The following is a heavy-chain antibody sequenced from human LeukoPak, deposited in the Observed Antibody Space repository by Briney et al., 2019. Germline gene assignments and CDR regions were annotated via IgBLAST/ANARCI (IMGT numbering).Heavy chain of an antibody. CDR1: GYTFTGYY. Sequence: ASVKVSCKASGYTFTGYYMHWVRQAPGQGLEWMGYMNPYSGNTGYAQNFQGRVTLTRNTSISTAYMELSRLRSDDTAVYYCASPSYSSGWYGFDPWGQGTLVTVAS. CDR3: ASPSYSSGWYGFDP. J-gene: IGHJ5*02. CDR2: MNPYSGNT. V-gene: IGHV1-8*03. D-gene: IGHD6-19*01.